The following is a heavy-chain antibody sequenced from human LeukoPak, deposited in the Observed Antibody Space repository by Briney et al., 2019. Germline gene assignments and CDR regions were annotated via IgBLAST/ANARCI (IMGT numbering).Heavy chain of an antibody. CDR2: ISHDGSDD. D-gene: IGHD1/OR15-1a*01. CDR3: VAPSTVPSNWDTLEY. V-gene: IGHV3-30*03. J-gene: IGHJ4*01. CDR1: GLSFSTYG. Sequence: GGSLRLSCVASGLSFSTYGMHWVRQFPGTGLEWVALISHDGSDDYYGDSVKGRFTISRDNSQNTLYLQMNSLGPEDTALYYCVAPSTVPSNWDTLEYWAHGTLVTVSS.